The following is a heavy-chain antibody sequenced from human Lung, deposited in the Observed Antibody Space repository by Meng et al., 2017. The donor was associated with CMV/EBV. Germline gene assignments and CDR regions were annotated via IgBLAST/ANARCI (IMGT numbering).Heavy chain of an antibody. Sequence: ASVKVSCKASGYTFINHGFSWVRQAPGQGLEWMGWISTYSGNTNYAQKFQGRVTMSTDTSTNTAYMELRSLRSDDTAVYYCARDDNWGPDYWGQGTLVTVSS. CDR1: GYTFINHG. J-gene: IGHJ4*02. V-gene: IGHV1-18*01. D-gene: IGHD7-27*01. CDR3: ARDDNWGPDY. CDR2: ISTYSGNT.